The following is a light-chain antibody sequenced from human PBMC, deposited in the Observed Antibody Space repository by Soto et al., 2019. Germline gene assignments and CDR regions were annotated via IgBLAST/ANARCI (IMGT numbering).Light chain of an antibody. J-gene: IGKJ4*01. Sequence: DIQLTQSPSFLSASVGDRVTITCRASQGISSYLAWYQQKPGKAPKLLIYPASTLQSGVTSRFSGSVSGTEFTLTIISLQHEDFATYYCQQLNSYPLTFGGGTKVEIK. V-gene: IGKV1-9*01. CDR2: PAS. CDR1: QGISSY. CDR3: QQLNSYPLT.